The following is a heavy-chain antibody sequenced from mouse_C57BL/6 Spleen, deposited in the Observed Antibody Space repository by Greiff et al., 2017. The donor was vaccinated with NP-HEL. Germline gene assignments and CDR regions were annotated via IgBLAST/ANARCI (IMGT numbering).Heavy chain of an antibody. Sequence: VQLQESGAELARPGASVKLSCKASGYTFTSYGISWVKQRTGQGLEWIGEIYPRSGNTYYNEKFKGKATLTADKSSSTAYMEIRSLTSEDSAVYFCSRLSYSTLDYWGQGTTLTVSS. CDR1: GYTFTSYG. J-gene: IGHJ2*01. V-gene: IGHV1-81*01. D-gene: IGHD2-5*01. CDR3: SRLSYSTLDY. CDR2: IYPRSGNT.